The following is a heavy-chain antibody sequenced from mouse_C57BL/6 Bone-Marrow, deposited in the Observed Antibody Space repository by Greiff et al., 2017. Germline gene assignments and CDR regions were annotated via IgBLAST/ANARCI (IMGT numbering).Heavy chain of an antibody. D-gene: IGHD3-2*02. J-gene: IGHJ3*01. CDR2: ISSGSSTI. CDR1: GFTFSDYG. V-gene: IGHV5-17*01. Sequence: EVKLMESGGGLVKPGGSLTLSCAASGFTFSDYGMHWVRQAPAKGLVWVAYISSGSSTIYYADTVKGRFTISRDNAKNTLFLQMTSLRSEDTAMYYGAREGQLRGGFAYWGQGTLVTVSA. CDR3: AREGQLRGGFAY.